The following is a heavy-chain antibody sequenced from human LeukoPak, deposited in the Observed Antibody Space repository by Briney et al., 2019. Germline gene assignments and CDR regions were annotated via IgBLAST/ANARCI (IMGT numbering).Heavy chain of an antibody. V-gene: IGHV1-46*01. Sequence: SVKVSCKASGYTFTSYYMHWVRQAPGQGLEWMGIINPSGGSTSYAQKFQSRVTMTRDTSTSTVYMELSSLRSEDTAVYYCARGVHKFYYDSSDYQPYAFDIWGQGTMVTISS. CDR2: INPSGGST. CDR1: GYTFTSYY. D-gene: IGHD3-22*01. CDR3: ARGVHKFYYDSSDYQPYAFDI. J-gene: IGHJ3*02.